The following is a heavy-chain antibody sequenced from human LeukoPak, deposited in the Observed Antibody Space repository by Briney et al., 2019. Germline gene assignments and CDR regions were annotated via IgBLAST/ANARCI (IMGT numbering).Heavy chain of an antibody. Sequence: ASVKVSCKASGYTFTSYGISWVRQAPGQGLEWMGWISAYNGNTNYAQKLQGRVTMTTDTSTSTAYMELRSLRSDDTAVYYCARGVPPQPGEGAARRAEYFQHWGQGTLVTVSS. V-gene: IGHV1-18*01. J-gene: IGHJ1*01. D-gene: IGHD6-6*01. CDR1: GYTFTSYG. CDR3: ARGVPPQPGEGAARRAEYFQH. CDR2: ISAYNGNT.